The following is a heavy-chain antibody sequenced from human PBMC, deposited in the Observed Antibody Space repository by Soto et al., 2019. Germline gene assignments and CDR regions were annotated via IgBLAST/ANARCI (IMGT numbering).Heavy chain of an antibody. D-gene: IGHD6-25*01. J-gene: IGHJ6*03. CDR3: ARDRRLRNYYYYMDV. CDR1: GFTFSSYS. CDR2: ISSSSSTI. Sequence: GGSLRLSCAASGFTFSSYSMNWVRQAPGKGLEWVSYISSSSSTIYYADSVKGRFTISRDNAKNSLYLQMNSLRAEDTAVYYCARDRRLRNYYYYMDVWGKGTTVTVSS. V-gene: IGHV3-48*01.